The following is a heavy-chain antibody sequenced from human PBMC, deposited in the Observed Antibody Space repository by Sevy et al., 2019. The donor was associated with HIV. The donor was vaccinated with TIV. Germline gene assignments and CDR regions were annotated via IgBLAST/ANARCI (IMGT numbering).Heavy chain of an antibody. J-gene: IGHJ6*02. CDR2: IYYSGST. Sequence: SETLSLTCIVSGGSISDYYWSWIRQPPGKGPEWIGYIYYSGSTKYNPSLKSRVTISVDTPKNQFSLKLSSVTAADTAVYYCARVNYDSSGYYPTDYGMDVWGQGTTVTVSS. CDR1: GGSISDYY. D-gene: IGHD3-22*01. V-gene: IGHV4-59*01. CDR3: ARVNYDSSGYYPTDYGMDV.